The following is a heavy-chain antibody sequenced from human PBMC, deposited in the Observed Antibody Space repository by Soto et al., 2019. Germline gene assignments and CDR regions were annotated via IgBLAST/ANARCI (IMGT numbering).Heavy chain of an antibody. J-gene: IGHJ3*02. D-gene: IGHD1-1*01. CDR3: AIGSSTTGAFDI. Sequence: SETLSLTCTVSGGSVSSGSYYWSWIRQPPGKGLEWIGYIYYSGSTNYNPSLKSRVTISVDTSKNQFSLKLSSVTAADTAVYYCAIGSSTTGAFDIWGQGTTLTVSS. CDR1: GGSVSSGSYY. V-gene: IGHV4-61*01. CDR2: IYYSGST.